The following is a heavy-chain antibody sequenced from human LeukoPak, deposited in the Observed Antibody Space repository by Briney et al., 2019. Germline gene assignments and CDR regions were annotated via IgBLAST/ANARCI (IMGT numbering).Heavy chain of an antibody. Sequence: SQTLSLTCAISGDSVSSNSAAWNWIRQSPSRGLEWLGRTYYRSRWYTDYGVSVKGRITINPDTSKNQFSLQLNSVTPEDTAVYYCARGRIAAAVDYYYYYMDVWGKGTTVTVSS. V-gene: IGHV6-1*01. CDR3: ARGRIAAAVDYYYYYMDV. CDR1: GDSVSSNSAA. J-gene: IGHJ6*03. D-gene: IGHD6-13*01. CDR2: TYYRSRWYT.